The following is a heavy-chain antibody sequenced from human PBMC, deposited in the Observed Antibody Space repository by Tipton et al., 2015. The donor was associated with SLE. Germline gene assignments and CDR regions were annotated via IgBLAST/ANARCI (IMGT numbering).Heavy chain of an antibody. Sequence: GLVKPSETLSLTCDVYGGFLRDYFWSWIRQPPGKGLEWIGEIHHSGSTNSNPSLKSLVTISVDKSKNQFSLKLSSVTVADTAVYYCAKDCNHDNADYNWGQGTLVIVSS. V-gene: IGHV4-34*01. CDR2: IHHSGST. CDR1: GGFLRDYF. J-gene: IGHJ4*02. D-gene: IGHD4-17*01. CDR3: AKDCNHDNADYN.